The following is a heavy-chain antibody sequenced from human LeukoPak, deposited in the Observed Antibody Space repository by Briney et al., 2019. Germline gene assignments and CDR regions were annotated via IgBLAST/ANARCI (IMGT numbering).Heavy chain of an antibody. J-gene: IGHJ3*02. Sequence: PSETLSLTCTVSGGSISSSSYYWGWIRQPPGKGLEWIGSIYYSGSTYYNPSLKSRVTISVDTSKNQFSLKLSSVTAADTAVYYCARLHDYSNYGDAFDIWGQGTMVTVSS. V-gene: IGHV4-39*01. D-gene: IGHD4-11*01. CDR1: GGSISSSSYY. CDR3: ARLHDYSNYGDAFDI. CDR2: IYYSGST.